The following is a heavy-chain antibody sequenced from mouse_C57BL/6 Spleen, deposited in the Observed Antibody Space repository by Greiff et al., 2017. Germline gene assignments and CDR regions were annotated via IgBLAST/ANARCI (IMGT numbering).Heavy chain of an antibody. J-gene: IGHJ4*01. V-gene: IGHV1-15*01. CDR3: TRGWLPGAMDY. Sequence: QVQLKESGAELVRPGASVTLSCKASGYTFTDYEMHWVKQTPVHGLEWIGAIDPETGGTAYNQKFKGKAILTADKSSSTAYMELRSLTSEDSAVYYCTRGWLPGAMDYWGQGTSVTVSS. D-gene: IGHD2-3*01. CDR1: GYTFTDYE. CDR2: IDPETGGT.